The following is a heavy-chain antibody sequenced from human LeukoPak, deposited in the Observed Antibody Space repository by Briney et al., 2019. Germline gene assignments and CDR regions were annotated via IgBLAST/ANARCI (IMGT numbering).Heavy chain of an antibody. CDR3: ARRGGYCSGVSRLSWFDP. J-gene: IGHJ5*02. Sequence: SETLSLTCTVSGGSISSSSYYWGWIRQPPGKGLEYIGSIYYSGSTYYNPSLKSRVTISVDTSKNQFSLKLSSVTAADTAVYYCARRGGYCSGVSRLSWFDPWGQGTLVTVSS. V-gene: IGHV4-39*01. D-gene: IGHD2-15*01. CDR1: GGSISSSSYY. CDR2: IYYSGST.